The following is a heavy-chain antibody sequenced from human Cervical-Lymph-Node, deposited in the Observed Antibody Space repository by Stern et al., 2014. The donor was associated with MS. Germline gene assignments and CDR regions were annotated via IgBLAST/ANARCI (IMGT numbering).Heavy chain of an antibody. CDR1: GYTFTSYW. CDR2: IFPGGSDI. J-gene: IGHJ4*02. Sequence: EVQLLESGPEVKRPGESLKISCQASGYTFTSYWIGWVRQMPGQGLEWIAIIFPGGSDIRYSPSFQGQVTISADKSSSTAYLQWNNLKASDTAIYYCARQRYFDYWGQGTLVTVSS. CDR3: ARQRYFDY. V-gene: IGHV5-51*01.